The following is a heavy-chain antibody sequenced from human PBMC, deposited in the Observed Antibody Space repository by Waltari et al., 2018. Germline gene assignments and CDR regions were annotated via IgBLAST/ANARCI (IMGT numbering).Heavy chain of an antibody. V-gene: IGHV4-39*01. Sequence: QLQLQESGPGLVKPSETLSLTCTVPGGSMNGYYWGWVRQSPGKGLECIGSVFYTGTTYYRPSLKCRLTISIDTSKNQFSLRLASVTAADTAVYHCARHNSGYYTPHDYWGQGTQVTVSS. CDR3: ARHNSGYYTPHDY. D-gene: IGHD3-22*01. J-gene: IGHJ4*02. CDR2: VFYTGTT. CDR1: GGSMNGYY.